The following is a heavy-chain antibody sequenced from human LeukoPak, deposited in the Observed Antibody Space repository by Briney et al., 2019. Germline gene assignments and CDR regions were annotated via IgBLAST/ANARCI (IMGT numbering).Heavy chain of an antibody. Sequence: GGSLRLSCAASGFTFSSYGMHWVRQAPGKGLQWVSGITNSGDTTHYADSVKDRFTVSRDNSKNTLYLQMNSLRADDTAVYYCARSFGSGISYSDYYYMDVWGKGTTVTISS. CDR1: GFTFSSYG. CDR2: ITNSGDTT. CDR3: ARSFGSGISYSDYYYMDV. J-gene: IGHJ6*03. D-gene: IGHD3-10*01. V-gene: IGHV3-23*01.